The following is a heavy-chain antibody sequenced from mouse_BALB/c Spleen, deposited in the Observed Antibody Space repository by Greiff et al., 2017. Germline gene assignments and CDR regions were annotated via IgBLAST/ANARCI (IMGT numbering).Heavy chain of an antibody. J-gene: IGHJ1*01. CDR1: GFTFSSFG. CDR2: ISSGSSTI. V-gene: IGHV5-17*02. CDR3: ASGGRYDDYWYFDV. Sequence: EVKLVESGGGLVQPGGSRKLSCAASGFTFSSFGMHWVRQAPEKGLEWVAYISSGSSTIYYADTVKGRFTISRDNPKNTLFLQMTSLRSEDTAMYYCASGGRYDDYWYFDVWGAGTTVTVSS. D-gene: IGHD2-14*01.